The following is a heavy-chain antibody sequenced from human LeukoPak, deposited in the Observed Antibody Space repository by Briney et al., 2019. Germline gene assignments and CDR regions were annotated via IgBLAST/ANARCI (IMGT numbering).Heavy chain of an antibody. CDR3: ARHDSVPAAMGNWFDP. D-gene: IGHD2-2*01. J-gene: IGHJ5*02. Sequence: GESLKISCKGSGYSFTSYWIGWVRQMPGKGLEWMGIIYPGDSDTRYSPSFQGQVTISADKSISTAYLQWSSLRASDTAMYYCARHDSVPAAMGNWFDPWGQGTLVTVSS. CDR2: IYPGDSDT. CDR1: GYSFTSYW. V-gene: IGHV5-51*01.